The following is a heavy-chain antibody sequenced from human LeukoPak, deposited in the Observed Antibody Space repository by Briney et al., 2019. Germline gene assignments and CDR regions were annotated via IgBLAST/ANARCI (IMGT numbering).Heavy chain of an antibody. D-gene: IGHD6-19*01. CDR1: GFTFIDYD. CDR3: ARGGIQVSGIDEFDY. Sequence: GGSLRLSCAASGFTFIDYDMHWVRQVIGRGLEWVSAIGIRGDTHYSGSVKGRFTISRENTESSLYPQMNSLRAEDTAVYYCARGGIQVSGIDEFDYWGQGTLVTVSS. CDR2: IGIRGDT. V-gene: IGHV3-13*01. J-gene: IGHJ4*02.